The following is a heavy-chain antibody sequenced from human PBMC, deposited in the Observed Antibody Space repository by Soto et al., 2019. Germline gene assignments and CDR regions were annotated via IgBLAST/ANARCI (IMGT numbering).Heavy chain of an antibody. V-gene: IGHV4-39*01. CDR1: DDSFNGDKYS. D-gene: IGHD3-9*01. J-gene: IGHJ4*02. CDR3: ARLEGLATISYYFDF. Sequence: QLQLQESGPGLVKPSEPLSPTSSVSDDSFNGDKYSWGWIRQPPGKGLEWIGSIYYRGNAYYNPSLQTRVTISRDKSKSQFSLKLNSVTAADSAVYFCARLEGLATISYYFDFWGPGALVTVSS. CDR2: IYYRGNA.